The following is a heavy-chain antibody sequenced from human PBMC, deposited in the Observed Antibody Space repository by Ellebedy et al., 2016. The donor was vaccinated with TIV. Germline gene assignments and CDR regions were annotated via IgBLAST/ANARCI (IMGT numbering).Heavy chain of an antibody. CDR2: IIPIFGTA. CDR3: ARGAAVATIRLYYYYGMDV. CDR1: GGTFSSYA. Sequence: ASVKVSCXASGGTFSSYAISWVRQAPGQGLEWMGGIIPIFGTANYAQKFQGRVTITADESTSTAYMELSSLRSGDTAVYYCARGAAVATIRLYYYYGMDVWGQGTTVTVSS. V-gene: IGHV1-69*13. D-gene: IGHD5-12*01. J-gene: IGHJ6*02.